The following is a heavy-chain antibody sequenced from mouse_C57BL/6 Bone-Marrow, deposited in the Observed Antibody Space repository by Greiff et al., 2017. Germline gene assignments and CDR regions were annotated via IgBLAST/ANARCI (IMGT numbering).Heavy chain of an antibody. Sequence: QVQLQQSGAELVRPGTSVKMSCKASGYTFTNYWIGWAKQRPGHGLEWIGDIYPGGGYTNYNEKFKGKATLTADKSSSTAYMQFSSLTSEDSAIYYCAREGYYGSSLLAYWGQGTLVTVSA. J-gene: IGHJ3*01. V-gene: IGHV1-63*01. CDR1: GYTFTNYW. D-gene: IGHD1-1*01. CDR2: IYPGGGYT. CDR3: AREGYYGSSLLAY.